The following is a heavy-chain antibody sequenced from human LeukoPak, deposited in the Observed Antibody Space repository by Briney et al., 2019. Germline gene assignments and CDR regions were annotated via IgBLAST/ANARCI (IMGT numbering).Heavy chain of an antibody. V-gene: IGHV3-7*01. D-gene: IGHD3-10*01. Sequence: PGGSLRLSCAASGFTFSSYWMSWVRQAPGKGLEWVANIKQDGSEKYYVDSVKGRFTISRDNAKNSLYLQMNSLRAEDTAVYYCARNRLPAYYYGSGSSEPYDYWGQGTLVTVSS. CDR3: ARNRLPAYYYGSGSSEPYDY. CDR2: IKQDGSEK. CDR1: GFTFSSYW. J-gene: IGHJ4*02.